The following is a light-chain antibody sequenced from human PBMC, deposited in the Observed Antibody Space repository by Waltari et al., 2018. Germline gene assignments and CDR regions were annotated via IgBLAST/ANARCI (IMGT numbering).Light chain of an antibody. V-gene: IGKV1-5*03. Sequence: DIQMTQSPSTLSASVGDRVTITCRASQSIPRWLAWYQQKPGKAPKLLIYKASILESGVPSRFSGSGSRTEFTLTISSLQPDDFATYYCQHYDSYSATFGRGTKIEIK. CDR2: KAS. J-gene: IGKJ3*01. CDR1: QSIPRW. CDR3: QHYDSYSAT.